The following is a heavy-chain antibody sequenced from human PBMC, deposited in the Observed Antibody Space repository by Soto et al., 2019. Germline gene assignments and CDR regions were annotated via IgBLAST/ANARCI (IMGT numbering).Heavy chain of an antibody. D-gene: IGHD3-16*01. Sequence: LXLSGAAAGCTFRSYAMNWFRQAPGKGPEWVSGISGSGDSTYHANSVKGRFTISRDNSKNTLYLQVNSLRVEDTAVYYCAKGFGARHSPFDSWGQGTPVTVSS. CDR3: AKGFGARHSPFDS. CDR1: GCTFRSYA. CDR2: ISGSGDST. V-gene: IGHV3-23*01. J-gene: IGHJ4*02.